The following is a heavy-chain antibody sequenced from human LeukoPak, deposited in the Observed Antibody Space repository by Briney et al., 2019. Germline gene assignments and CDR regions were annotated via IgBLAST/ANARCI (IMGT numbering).Heavy chain of an antibody. J-gene: IGHJ6*03. Sequence: ASVKVSCKASGYTFTSYYMHWVRQAPGQGLEWMGIINPSGGSTSYAQKFQGRVTMTRDMSTSTVYMELSSLRAEDTAVYYCARVGYYYYMDVWGKGTTVTVSS. CDR2: INPSGGST. CDR1: GYTFTSYY. V-gene: IGHV1-46*01. D-gene: IGHD3-16*01. CDR3: ARVGYYYYMDV.